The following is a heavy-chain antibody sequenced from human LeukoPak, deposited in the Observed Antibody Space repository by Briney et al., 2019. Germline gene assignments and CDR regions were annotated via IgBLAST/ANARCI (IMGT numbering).Heavy chain of an antibody. Sequence: GGSLRLSCAASGFTFSSYSMNWVRQAPGKGLEWVSSISSSSSYIYYADSVKGRFTISRDNAKNSLYLQMNSLRAEDTAVYYCARYCSSTSCYPYYYYGMDVWGQGTTVTVSS. CDR2: ISSSSSYI. CDR3: ARYCSSTSCYPYYYYGMDV. CDR1: GFTFSSYS. D-gene: IGHD2-2*01. V-gene: IGHV3-21*01. J-gene: IGHJ6*02.